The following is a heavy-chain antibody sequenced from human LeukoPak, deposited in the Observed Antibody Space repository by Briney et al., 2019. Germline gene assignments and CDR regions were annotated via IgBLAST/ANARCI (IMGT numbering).Heavy chain of an antibody. J-gene: IGHJ4*02. Sequence: AASVKVSCKASGYTFTSYDINWVRQATGQGLEWMGWMNPNSGNTGYAQKFQGRVTMTTDTSTSTAYMELRSLRSDDTAVYYCARDSGYAQGDYKEYFDYWGQGTLVTVSS. V-gene: IGHV1-8*01. D-gene: IGHD4-17*01. CDR1: GYTFTSYD. CDR2: MNPNSGNT. CDR3: ARDSGYAQGDYKEYFDY.